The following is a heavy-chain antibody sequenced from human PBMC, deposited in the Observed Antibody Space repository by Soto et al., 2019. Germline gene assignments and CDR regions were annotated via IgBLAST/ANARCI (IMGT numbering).Heavy chain of an antibody. V-gene: IGHV3-23*01. CDR3: ARYIPGVRYYGMDV. CDR2: IGESGTPT. D-gene: IGHD2-2*01. Sequence: TGGSLRLSCAASGFSLSSYAMKWVRQAPGKGLEWVSLIGESGTPTYYADSVKGRFTISRDNSGNTLFLEMYSLRAEDTAVYYCARYIPGVRYYGMDVWGQGTTVTVS. CDR1: GFSLSSYA. J-gene: IGHJ6*02.